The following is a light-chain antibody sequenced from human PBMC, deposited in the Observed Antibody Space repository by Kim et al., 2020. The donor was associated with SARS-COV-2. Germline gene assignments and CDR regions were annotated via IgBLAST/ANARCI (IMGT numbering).Light chain of an antibody. Sequence: ESVGDRVIITCQASQDSGTYLNWYQQKPGTAPNILIYDASKLETGVPSRFSGSGSGTDFTFTISSLQPEDIATYYCQHFYDFPRTFGQGTKVDIK. CDR2: DAS. CDR3: QHFYDFPRT. J-gene: IGKJ1*01. CDR1: QDSGTY. V-gene: IGKV1-33*01.